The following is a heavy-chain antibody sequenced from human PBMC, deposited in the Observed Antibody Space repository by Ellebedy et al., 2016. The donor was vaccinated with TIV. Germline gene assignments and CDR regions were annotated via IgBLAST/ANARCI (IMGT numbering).Heavy chain of an antibody. CDR3: AILNRGSYFDF. D-gene: IGHD1-14*01. Sequence: GGSLRLSXAASGLTFTNAWMSWVRQAPGKGLEWVGRIQTKIEAGTTDYAAPVKGRFSISRDDSKSMVYLQMNSLKTEDTAVYYCAILNRGSYFDFWGQGTLVSVSS. CDR2: IQTKIEAGTT. CDR1: GLTFTNAW. V-gene: IGHV3-15*01. J-gene: IGHJ4*02.